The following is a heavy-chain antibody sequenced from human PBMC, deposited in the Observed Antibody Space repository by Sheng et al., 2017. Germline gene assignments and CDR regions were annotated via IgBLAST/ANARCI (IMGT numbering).Heavy chain of an antibody. V-gene: IGHV3-73*02. D-gene: IGHD6-19*01. CDR2: IRSKANSYAT. Sequence: EVQLVESGGGLVQPGGSLKLSCAASGFTFSGSAMHWVRQASGKGLEWVGRIRSKANSYATAYAASVKGRFTISRDDSKNTAYLQMNSLKTEDTAVYYCTRPRSGWQFDYWGQGTLVTVS. J-gene: IGHJ4*02. CDR1: GFTFSGSA. CDR3: TRPRSGWQFDY.